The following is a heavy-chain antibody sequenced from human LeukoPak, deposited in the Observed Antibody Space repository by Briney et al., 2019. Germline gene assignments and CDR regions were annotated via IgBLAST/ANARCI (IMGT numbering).Heavy chain of an antibody. D-gene: IGHD3-16*01. CDR2: INHSGST. V-gene: IGHV4-38-2*02. Sequence: SETLSLTCTVSGYSINSGYYWGWIRQPPGKGLEWIGEINHSGSTNYNPSLKSRVTISVDTSKNQFSLKLSSVTAADTAMYYCVSGWGLWGGEYWGQGSQVTVSS. CDR1: GYSINSGYY. CDR3: VSGWGLWGGEY. J-gene: IGHJ4*02.